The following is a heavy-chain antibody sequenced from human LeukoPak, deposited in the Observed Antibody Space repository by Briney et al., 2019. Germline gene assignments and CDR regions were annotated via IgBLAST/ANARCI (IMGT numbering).Heavy chain of an antibody. J-gene: IGHJ4*02. CDR3: AKCTGRGGNSGFDY. Sequence: SETLSLTCAVYSESFRVYYWSWIRQPPGKGLEWIGEISHSGSTNYNPSLKSRVTTSVDTSKNQFSLKLSSVTAADTAVYYCAKCTGRGGNSGFDYWGQGTLVTVSS. CDR2: ISHSGST. CDR1: SESFRVYY. D-gene: IGHD4-23*01. V-gene: IGHV4-34*01.